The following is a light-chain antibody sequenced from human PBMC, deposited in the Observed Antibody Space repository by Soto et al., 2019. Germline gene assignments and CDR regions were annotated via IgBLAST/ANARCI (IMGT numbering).Light chain of an antibody. CDR2: NAF. Sequence: EIVMTQSPATLSVSPGEGVTLSCRASQGVGITLAWYQQKPGQTPRLLIYNAFTRATGIPARFSGSGSGTEFTLTISSLHPEDSAVYYCQRYNDWPLTFGGGTKVEVK. V-gene: IGKV3-15*01. CDR3: QRYNDWPLT. CDR1: QGVGIT. J-gene: IGKJ4*01.